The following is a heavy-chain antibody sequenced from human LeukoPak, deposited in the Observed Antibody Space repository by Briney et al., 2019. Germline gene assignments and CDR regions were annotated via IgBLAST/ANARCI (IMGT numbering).Heavy chain of an antibody. CDR1: GFTFSSYW. D-gene: IGHD6-19*01. CDR2: IKQDGSEK. J-gene: IGHJ6*02. V-gene: IGHV3-7*05. CDR3: ARDSPRAVAGTNYYYYGMDV. Sequence: GRSLRLSCAASGFTFSSYWMSWVRQAPGKGLEWVTNIKQDGSEKYYVDSVKGRVTISQDHAKHSLYLLINSLRAEDTAVYYCARDSPRAVAGTNYYYYGMDVWGQGTTVTVSS.